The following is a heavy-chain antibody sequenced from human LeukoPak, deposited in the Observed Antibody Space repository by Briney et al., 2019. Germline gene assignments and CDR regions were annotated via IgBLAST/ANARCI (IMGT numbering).Heavy chain of an antibody. CDR3: ARHVYCSSTSCYRGAFDI. V-gene: IGHV4-39*01. CDR2: IYYSGST. Sequence: SETLSHTCTVSGGSISSSSYYWGWIRQPPGKGLEWIGSIYYSGSTYYNPSLKSRVTISVDTSKNQFSLKLSSVTAADTAVYYCARHVYCSSTSCYRGAFDIWGQGTMVTVSS. CDR1: GGSISSSSYY. D-gene: IGHD2-2*01. J-gene: IGHJ3*02.